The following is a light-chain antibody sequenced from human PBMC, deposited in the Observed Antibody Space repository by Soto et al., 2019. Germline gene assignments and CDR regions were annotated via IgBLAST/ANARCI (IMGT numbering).Light chain of an antibody. CDR3: QQCSSYSRT. Sequence: DIMMTQSPATLSSSLGDRATISCGASQSVSSWLAWYQQKPGKAPKLLIYEASNWASGVPVRFSGGGSGTEFTLTISSLEPDDFAVYYCQQCSSYSRTFGQGTKVDIK. J-gene: IGKJ1*01. CDR2: EAS. V-gene: IGKV1-5*01. CDR1: QSVSSW.